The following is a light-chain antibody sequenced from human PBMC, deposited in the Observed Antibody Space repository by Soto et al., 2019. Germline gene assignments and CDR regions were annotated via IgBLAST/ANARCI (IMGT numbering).Light chain of an antibody. V-gene: IGLV2-14*03. CDR2: DVT. CDR3: SSYSSSSTHVV. CDR1: SSDVGDFNY. Sequence: QAVVTQPASVSGSPGRSVTISCTGSSSDVGDFNYVSWYQHLPGRAPKLIIYDVTNRPSGISYRFSASKSGRTASLTISELQAEDEADYYCSSYSSSSTHVVFGGGTKLTVL. J-gene: IGLJ2*01.